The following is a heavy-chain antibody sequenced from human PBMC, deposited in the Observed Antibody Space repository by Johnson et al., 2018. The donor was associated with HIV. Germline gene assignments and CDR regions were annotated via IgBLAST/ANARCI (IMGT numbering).Heavy chain of an antibody. CDR3: ARPGIAVAAAPDDDAFDI. J-gene: IGHJ3*02. CDR1: GFTFSSYA. V-gene: IGHV3-30-3*01. Sequence: QVQLVESGGGLVKPGGSLRLSCAASGFTFSSYAMHWVRQAPGKGLEWVAVISYDGSNKYYADSVKGRLTISRDNSKNTLYLQMNSLRAEDTAVYYCARPGIAVAAAPDDDAFDIWGQGTMVTVSS. D-gene: IGHD6-19*01. CDR2: ISYDGSNK.